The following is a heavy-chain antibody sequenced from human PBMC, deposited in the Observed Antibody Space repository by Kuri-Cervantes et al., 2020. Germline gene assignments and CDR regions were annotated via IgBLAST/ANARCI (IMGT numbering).Heavy chain of an antibody. V-gene: IGHV3-23*01. J-gene: IGHJ2*01. D-gene: IGHD2-15*01. CDR1: GFTFSSFA. CDR3: AKEASSSARSIGWYFDL. Sequence: GGSLRLSCAASGFTFSSFAMNWVRQAPGKGLEWVSAIGGSGGSTYYADSVKGRFTISRDNSKNTLYLQMNNLRAEDTAVYYCAKEASSSARSIGWYFDLWGRGTLVTVSS. CDR2: IGGSGGST.